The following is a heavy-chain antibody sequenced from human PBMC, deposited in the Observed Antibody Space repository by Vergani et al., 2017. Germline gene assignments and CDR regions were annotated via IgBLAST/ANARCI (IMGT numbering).Heavy chain of an antibody. V-gene: IGHV4-61*02. Sequence: QVQLQESGPGLVKPSQTLSLTCTVSGGSISSGSYYWSWIRQPAGKGLEWIGRIYTSGSTNYNPSLKSRVTISVDTSKNQFSLKLSSVTAADTAVYYCARGSTGCGRDCYWGQGTLVTVSS. CDR2: IYTSGST. D-gene: IGHD2-21*02. J-gene: IGHJ4*02. CDR1: GGSISSGSYY. CDR3: ARGSTGCGRDCY.